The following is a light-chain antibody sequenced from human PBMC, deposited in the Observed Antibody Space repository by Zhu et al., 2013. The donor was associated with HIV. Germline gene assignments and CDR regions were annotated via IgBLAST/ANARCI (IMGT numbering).Light chain of an antibody. CDR2: TTD. Sequence: QSVLTQPPSMSGAPGQRVTISCSGSSSNIGGNSVAWYQQVPGTAPKLLMYTTDQRPSGVPDRFSGSKSDTSASLAISELQSDDEADYYCASWDDSVNGWLFGGGTKLTVL. CDR1: SSNIGGNS. CDR3: ASWDDSVNGWL. V-gene: IGLV1-44*01. J-gene: IGLJ3*02.